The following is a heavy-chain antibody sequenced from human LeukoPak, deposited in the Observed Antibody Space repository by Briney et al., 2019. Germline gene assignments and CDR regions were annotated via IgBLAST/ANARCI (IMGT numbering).Heavy chain of an antibody. CDR1: GFTFSSYA. D-gene: IGHD2-2*01. Sequence: GGSLRLSCAASGFTFSSYAMSWVRQAPGKGLEWVSAISGSGGSTYYADSVKGRFTISRDNSKNTLYLQMNSLRAEDTAVYYCANPPPRYCSSTSCLPYYYYYMDVWGKGTTVTVSS. J-gene: IGHJ6*03. CDR2: ISGSGGST. V-gene: IGHV3-23*01. CDR3: ANPPPRYCSSTSCLPYYYYYMDV.